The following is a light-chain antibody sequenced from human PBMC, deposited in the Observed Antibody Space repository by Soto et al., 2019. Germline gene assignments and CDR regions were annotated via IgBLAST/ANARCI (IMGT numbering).Light chain of an antibody. Sequence: IQLTQSPSTLSVSFGDRVTITCRASQGVSTRLAWYQHKPGQAPKLLIYEASKLQSGVPSRFSASGSVRDFTLTITSLQPEDSATYYCQQYYDFRTFGQGTKVDI. CDR3: QQYYDFRT. CDR2: EAS. CDR1: QGVSTR. J-gene: IGKJ1*01. V-gene: IGKV1-5*03.